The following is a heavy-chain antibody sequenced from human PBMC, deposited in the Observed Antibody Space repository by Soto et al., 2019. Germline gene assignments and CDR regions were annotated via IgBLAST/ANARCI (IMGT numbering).Heavy chain of an antibody. D-gene: IGHD4-17*01. J-gene: IGHJ4*02. CDR3: ARDNGDFDY. CDR2: IYYSGST. CDR1: GGSISSYY. Sequence: PSATLSLTCTVSGGSISSYYWSWIRQPPGKGLEWIGYIYYSGSTNYNPSLKSRVTISVDTSKNQFSLKLSSVTAADTAVYYCARDNGDFDYWGQGTLVTVS. V-gene: IGHV4-59*01.